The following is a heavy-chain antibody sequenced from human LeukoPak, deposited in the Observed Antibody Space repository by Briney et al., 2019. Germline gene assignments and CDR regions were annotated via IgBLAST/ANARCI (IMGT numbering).Heavy chain of an antibody. CDR1: GFTVSSNY. J-gene: IGHJ5*02. Sequence: GGSLRLSCAASGFTVSSNYMSWVRQAPGKGLEWVSVIYSGGSTYYADSVKGRFTISRDNSKNTLYLQMNSLRAEDTAVYYCVRYIVVVTGDNWFDPWGQGTLVTVSS. CDR2: IYSGGST. D-gene: IGHD2-21*02. V-gene: IGHV3-53*01. CDR3: VRYIVVVTGDNWFDP.